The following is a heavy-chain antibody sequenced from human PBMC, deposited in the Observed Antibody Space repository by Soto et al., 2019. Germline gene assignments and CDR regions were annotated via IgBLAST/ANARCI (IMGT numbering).Heavy chain of an antibody. CDR1: GYTFTGYY. V-gene: IGHV1-2*04. D-gene: IGHD2-15*01. CDR3: ARGNYCSGGSCRDPTNWFDP. J-gene: IGHJ5*02. Sequence: ASVKVSCKASGYTFTGYYMHWVRQAPGQGLEWMGWINPNSGGTNYAQKFQGWVTMTRDTSISTAYMELSRLRSDDTAVYYCARGNYCSGGSCRDPTNWFDPWGQGTLVTVSS. CDR2: INPNSGGT.